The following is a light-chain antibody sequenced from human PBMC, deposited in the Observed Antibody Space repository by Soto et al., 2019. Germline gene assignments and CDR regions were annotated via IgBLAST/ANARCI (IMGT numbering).Light chain of an antibody. J-gene: IGLJ1*01. CDR1: SSDVGDYNY. CDR2: EVS. V-gene: IGLV2-14*01. Sequence: QSALTQPASVSASPGQSITISFTGTSSDVGDYNYVSWYQQHPGKAPELMIYEVSNRPSGVSNRFSGSKSGNTASLTISGLQAEDEADYYCSSYTSRRTQVFGTGTKLTVL. CDR3: SSYTSRRTQV.